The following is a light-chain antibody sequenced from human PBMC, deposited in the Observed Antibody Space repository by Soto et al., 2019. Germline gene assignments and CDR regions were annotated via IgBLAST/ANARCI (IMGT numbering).Light chain of an antibody. V-gene: IGLV2-14*01. Sequence: QSLLTQPASVSGSPGQSITISCTGTSSDVGGYNYVSWYQQHPGKAPKLVIYDVTNRPSGVSNRFSGSKSGNTASLTISGLQAEDEADYYCSSYTISSTVVFGGGTKLTVL. CDR2: DVT. CDR3: SSYTISSTVV. CDR1: SSDVGGYNY. J-gene: IGLJ2*01.